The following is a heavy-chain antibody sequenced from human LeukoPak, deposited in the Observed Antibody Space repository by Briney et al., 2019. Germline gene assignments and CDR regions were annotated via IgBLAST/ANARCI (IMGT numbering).Heavy chain of an antibody. CDR3: AKGHYDDAHPHYEGGSIDS. CDR2: INPKSGGRDT. D-gene: IGHD3-16*01. V-gene: IGHV1-2*02. Sequence: GAAVNVSCTALGYIFTGYYIHWVRQAPGQGLERMGWINPKSGGRDTKYARNFRGRVTMSTDTSITTAYMEMTSLSSDGTAVYYCAKGHYDDAHPHYEGGSIDSWGQGTHITVSS. CDR1: GYIFTGYY. J-gene: IGHJ5*01.